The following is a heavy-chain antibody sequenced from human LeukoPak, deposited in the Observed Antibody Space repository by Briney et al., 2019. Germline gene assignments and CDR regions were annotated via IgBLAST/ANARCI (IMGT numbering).Heavy chain of an antibody. CDR3: ARSGYYYGSGSHFDY. CDR1: GFTVSSNY. J-gene: IGHJ4*02. D-gene: IGHD3-10*01. V-gene: IGHV3-53*01. Sequence: GGSLRLSCAASGFTVSSNYMSWVRQPPGKGLEWVSVIYSGGSTYYADSVKGRFTISRDNSKNTLYLQMNSLRAEDTAVYYCARSGYYYGSGSHFDYWGQGTLVTVSS. CDR2: IYSGGST.